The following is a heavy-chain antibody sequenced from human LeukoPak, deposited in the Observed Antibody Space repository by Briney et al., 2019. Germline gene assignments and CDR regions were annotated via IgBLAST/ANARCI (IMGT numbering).Heavy chain of an antibody. D-gene: IGHD4-4*01. CDR2: IWNDGSNK. J-gene: IGHJ6*02. V-gene: IGHV3-33*01. CDR1: GFTFSSYG. CDR3: ARTFMDYSNYDYYYGMDV. Sequence: GGSLRLSCAASGFTFSSYGMHWVRQAPGKGLEWVAVIWNDGSNKYYADSVKGRFTISRDNSKNTLYLQMNSLRAEDTAVYYCARTFMDYSNYDYYYGMDVWGQGTTVTVSS.